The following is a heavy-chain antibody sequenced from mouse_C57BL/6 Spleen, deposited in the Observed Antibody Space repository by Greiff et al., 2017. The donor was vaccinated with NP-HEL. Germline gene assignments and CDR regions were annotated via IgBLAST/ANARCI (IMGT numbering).Heavy chain of an antibody. Sequence: LEESGPELVKPGASVKISCKASGYSFTSYYIHWVKQRPGQGLEWIGWIYPGSGNTKYNEKFKGKATLTADTSSSTAYMQLSSLTSEDSAVYYCARAYYSNPYAMDYWGQGTSVTVSS. CDR2: IYPGSGNT. V-gene: IGHV1-66*01. J-gene: IGHJ4*01. CDR1: GYSFTSYY. CDR3: ARAYYSNPYAMDY. D-gene: IGHD2-5*01.